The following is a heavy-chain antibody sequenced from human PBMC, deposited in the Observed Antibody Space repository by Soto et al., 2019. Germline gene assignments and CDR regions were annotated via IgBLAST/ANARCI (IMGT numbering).Heavy chain of an antibody. CDR3: PRSFLRDGSTRLGYWFNP. V-gene: IGHV1-69*13. Sequence: EASVKVSCKTSGYTFTSYAMHWIRQAPGQRLEWMGGVIPIFGTGNYAQKFQGRVTITADESTSTAYMELSSLRSEDTAVYHRPRSFLRDGSTRLGYWFNPWGPATLVTVS. J-gene: IGHJ5*02. CDR2: VIPIFGTG. D-gene: IGHD3-16*01. CDR1: GYTFTSYA.